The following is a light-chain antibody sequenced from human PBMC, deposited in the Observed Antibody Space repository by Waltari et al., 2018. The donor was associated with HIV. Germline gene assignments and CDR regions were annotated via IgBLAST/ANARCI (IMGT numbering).Light chain of an antibody. CDR3: LKYDGAPWT. Sequence: DIQMTQSPSSLSASVGDRVTITCRASQGVNNYLAWYQQRPGTVPKLLIYAASTLRSGVPSRFSGSGSGTDFTLTFSSLQPEDVATYYCLKYDGAPWTFGQGTKVEV. CDR1: QGVNNY. J-gene: IGKJ1*01. CDR2: AAS. V-gene: IGKV1-27*01.